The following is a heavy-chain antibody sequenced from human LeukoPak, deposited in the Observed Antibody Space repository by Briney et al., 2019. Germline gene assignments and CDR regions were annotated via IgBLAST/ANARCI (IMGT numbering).Heavy chain of an antibody. CDR2: IRSKAYGGTT. CDR1: GFTFGDYA. V-gene: IGHV3-49*03. D-gene: IGHD3-22*01. Sequence: GGSLRLSCTASGFTFGDYAMSWFRQAPGEGLEWVGFIRSKAYGGTTEYAASVKGRFTISRDDSKSIAYLQMNSLKTEDTAVYYCTGGDYYDSSGGDYWGQGTLVTVSS. J-gene: IGHJ4*02. CDR3: TGGDYYDSSGGDY.